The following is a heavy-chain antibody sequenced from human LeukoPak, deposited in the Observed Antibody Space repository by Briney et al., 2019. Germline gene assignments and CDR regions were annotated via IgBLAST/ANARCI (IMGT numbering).Heavy chain of an antibody. V-gene: IGHV4-59*07. D-gene: IGHD3-10*01. CDR2: IYYSGST. CDR3: ARARWFGIIDY. Sequence: SDTLSLTCTVSGGSISSYYWSWIRQPPGKGLEWIGYIYYSGSTNYNPSLKSRVTISVDTSKNQFSLKLSSVTAADTAVYCCARARWFGIIDYWGQGTLVTVSS. CDR1: GGSISSYY. J-gene: IGHJ4*02.